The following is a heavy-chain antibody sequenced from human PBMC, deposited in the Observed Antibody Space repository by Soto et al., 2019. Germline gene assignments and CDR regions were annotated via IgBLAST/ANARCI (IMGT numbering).Heavy chain of an antibody. V-gene: IGHV1-2*04. CDR3: ARNGYSDYEGNDAFDI. CDR2: INPNSGGT. Sequence: ASVKVSCKASGYTFTGYYMHLVRHAPGQGLEWMGWINPNSGGTNYAQKFQGWVTMTRDTSISTAYMEQSRLRSDDTAVYYCARNGYSDYEGNDAFDIWGQATMVTVSS. J-gene: IGHJ3*02. D-gene: IGHD5-12*01. CDR1: GYTFTGYY.